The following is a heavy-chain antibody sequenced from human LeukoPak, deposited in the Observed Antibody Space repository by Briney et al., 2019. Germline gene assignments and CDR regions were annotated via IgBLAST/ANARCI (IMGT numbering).Heavy chain of an antibody. V-gene: IGHV1-69-2*01. Sequence: ASVKVSCKVSGYTFTDYYMHWVQQAPGKGLEWMGLVDPEDGEAIYAEKFQGRVTITADTSTDTAYMELSSLRSEDTAVYYCATGVGNFGTSYYYYYMDVWGKGTTVTVSS. D-gene: IGHD2-2*01. J-gene: IGHJ6*03. CDR3: ATGVGNFGTSYYYYYMDV. CDR2: VDPEDGEA. CDR1: GYTFTDYY.